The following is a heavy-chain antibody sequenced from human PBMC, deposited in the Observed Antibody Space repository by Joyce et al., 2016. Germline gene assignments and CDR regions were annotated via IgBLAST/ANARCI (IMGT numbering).Heavy chain of an antibody. CDR3: ARDGGGYSFFDC. V-gene: IGHV3-30-3*01. D-gene: IGHD2-21*01. Sequence: QVQLVESGGGVVQPGGSLRLYCAASGFTFSTYPMHWVRQAPCKGLGWVAVISYNGNNKYYAGSLKGRFTISRDNSKNTLFLQMDSLRTEDTAVYYCARDGGGYSFFDCWGQGALVTVSS. CDR2: ISYNGNNK. CDR1: GFTFSTYP. J-gene: IGHJ4*02.